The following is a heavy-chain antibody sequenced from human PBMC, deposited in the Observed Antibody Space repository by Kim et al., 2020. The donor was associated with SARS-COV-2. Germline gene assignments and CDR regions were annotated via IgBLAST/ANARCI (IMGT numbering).Heavy chain of an antibody. CDR3: ARHHIITIFGVVIRYFDY. V-gene: IGHV4-39*01. CDR2: IYYSGRT. Sequence: ELIGSIYYSGRTYYNPSLKSRVTISVDTSKNQFSLKLSSVTAADTAVYYCARHHIITIFGVVIRYFDYWGQGTLVTVSS. D-gene: IGHD3-3*01. J-gene: IGHJ4*02.